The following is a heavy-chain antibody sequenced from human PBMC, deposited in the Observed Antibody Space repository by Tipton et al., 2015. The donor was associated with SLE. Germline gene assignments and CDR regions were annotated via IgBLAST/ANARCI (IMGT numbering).Heavy chain of an antibody. CDR3: ARRDVNLLRGNDY. J-gene: IGHJ4*02. CDR1: GFTFSSYS. Sequence: SLRLSCAASGFTFSSYSMNWVRQAPGKGLEWVSSISSSSSYIYYADSVKGRFTISRDNAKNSLYLQMNSLRAEDTAVYYCARRDVNLLRGNDYWGQGTLVTVSS. V-gene: IGHV3-21*03. D-gene: IGHD3-10*01. CDR2: ISSSSSYI.